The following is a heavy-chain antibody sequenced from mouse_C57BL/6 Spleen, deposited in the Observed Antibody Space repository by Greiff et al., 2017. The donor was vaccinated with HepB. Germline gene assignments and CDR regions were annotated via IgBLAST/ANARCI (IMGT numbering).Heavy chain of an antibody. CDR2: IWSGGST. J-gene: IGHJ2*01. V-gene: IGHV2-2*01. Sequence: VKVVESGPGLVQPSQSLSITCTVSGFSLTSYGVHWVRQSPGKGLEWLGVIWSGGSTDYNAAFISRLSISKDNSKSQVFFKMNSLQADDTAIYYCARNEGLGYYFDYWGQGTTLTVSS. CDR1: GFSLTSYG. CDR3: ARNEGLGYYFDY. D-gene: IGHD3-3*01.